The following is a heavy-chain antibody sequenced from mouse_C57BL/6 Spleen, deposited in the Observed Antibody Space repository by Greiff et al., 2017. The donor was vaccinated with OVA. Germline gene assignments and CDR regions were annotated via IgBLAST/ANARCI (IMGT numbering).Heavy chain of an antibody. CDR2: INPNNGGT. D-gene: IGHD4-1*01. CDR1: GYTFTDYY. CDR3: ATYWEWFAY. J-gene: IGHJ3*01. Sequence: VQLQQSGPELVKPGASVKIPCKASGYTFTDYYMDWVKQSHGKSLEWIGDINPNNGGTIYNQKFKGKATLTVDKSSSTAYMELRSLTSEDTAVYYCATYWEWFAYWGQGTLVTVSA. V-gene: IGHV1-18*01.